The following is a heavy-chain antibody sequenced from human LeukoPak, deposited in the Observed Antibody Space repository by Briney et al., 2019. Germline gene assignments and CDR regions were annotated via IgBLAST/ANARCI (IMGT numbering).Heavy chain of an antibody. CDR3: ARDTGGSSAYWYFDL. J-gene: IGHJ2*01. V-gene: IGHV3-48*03. CDR2: ISFSGTTI. CDR1: GFTLSSYE. D-gene: IGHD3-16*01. Sequence: GGSLRLSCAASGFTLSSYEMNWLRQAPGKGLEWVSFISFSGTTIYYADSVKGRFTISRDNAKNSLYLQINSLRAEDTAVYYCARDTGGSSAYWYFDLWGRGTLVTVSS.